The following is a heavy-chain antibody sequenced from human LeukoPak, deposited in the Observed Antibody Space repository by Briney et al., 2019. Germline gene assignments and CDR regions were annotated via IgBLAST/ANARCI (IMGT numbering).Heavy chain of an antibody. Sequence: ASVKVSCKASGYTFTGYYMHWVRQAPGQGLEWMGWINPNSGGTNYAQKFQGRVTMTRDTSISAAYMELSRLRSDDTAVYYCARSYSSSWYYFDYWGQGTLVTVSS. V-gene: IGHV1-2*02. CDR3: ARSYSSSWYYFDY. CDR2: INPNSGGT. J-gene: IGHJ4*02. CDR1: GYTFTGYY. D-gene: IGHD6-13*01.